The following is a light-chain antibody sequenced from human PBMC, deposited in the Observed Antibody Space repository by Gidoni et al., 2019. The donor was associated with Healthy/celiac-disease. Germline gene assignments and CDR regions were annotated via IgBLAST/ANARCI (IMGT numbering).Light chain of an antibody. Sequence: EMVMTQSPLSLPVTPGEPASISCRSSQSLLHSNGYNYLDWYLQKPGQSPQLLIYLGSNRASGVPDRFSGSGSGTDFTLKIRRVEAEDVGVYYCMQALQTPPTFGQGTKVEIK. CDR1: QSLLHSNGYNY. V-gene: IGKV2-28*01. CDR3: MQALQTPPT. CDR2: LGS. J-gene: IGKJ1*01.